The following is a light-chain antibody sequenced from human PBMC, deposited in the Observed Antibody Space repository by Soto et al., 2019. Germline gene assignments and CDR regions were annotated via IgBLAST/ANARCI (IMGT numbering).Light chain of an antibody. J-gene: IGKJ5*01. Sequence: DIQMTQSPSTLSASVGDRVTITCRASQSISGWLAWYQQKPGKAPKLLIYKASSLETGVPSRFSGSGSGTEFTLTISSLQPDDFATYYCQQYNSYSITFGQGILMEIK. CDR3: QQYNSYSIT. CDR2: KAS. CDR1: QSISGW. V-gene: IGKV1-5*03.